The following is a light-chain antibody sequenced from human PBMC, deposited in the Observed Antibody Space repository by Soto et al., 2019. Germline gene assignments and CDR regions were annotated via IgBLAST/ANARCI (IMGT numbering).Light chain of an antibody. Sequence: QSVLTQPPSVSGAPGQRVTISCTGSSSNIGANYDVHWYQHLPGTAPKLLIYGNNNRPSGVPDRFSGSKSGPSASLAITGLQVGDEADYYCQSYDSSRSARNVVFGGGTQLTVL. CDR2: GNN. V-gene: IGLV1-40*01. CDR3: QSYDSSRSARNVV. J-gene: IGLJ7*01. CDR1: SSNIGANYD.